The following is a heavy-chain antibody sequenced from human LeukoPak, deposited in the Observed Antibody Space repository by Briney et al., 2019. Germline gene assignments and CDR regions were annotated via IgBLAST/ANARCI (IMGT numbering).Heavy chain of an antibody. CDR2: IRSKAYGGTT. D-gene: IGHD4-17*01. CDR3: TRVARFDYGDYVYWFDP. J-gene: IGHJ5*02. V-gene: IGHV3-49*04. CDR1: GFTFGDYA. Sequence: GGSLRLSCTASGFTFGDYAMSWVRQAPGKGLEWVGFIRSKAYGGTTEYAASVKGRFTISRDDSKSIAYLQMNSLKTEDTAVYYCTRVARFDYGDYVYWFDPWGQGTLVTVSS.